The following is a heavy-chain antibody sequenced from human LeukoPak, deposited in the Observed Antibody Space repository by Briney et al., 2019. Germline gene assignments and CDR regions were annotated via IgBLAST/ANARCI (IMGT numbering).Heavy chain of an antibody. CDR2: IFYSGSTTY. CDR1: GGSISSYY. CDR3: ARYFYGGYAGVDS. V-gene: IGHV4-59*08. J-gene: IGHJ5*01. Sequence: SETLSLTCTVSGGSISSYYWSWIRQPPGKGLEWIGHIFYSGSTTYNYNPSFKSRVTISLDTSKNQFSLKLSSVTAADTAVYYCARYFYGGYAGVDSWGQGTLVTVSS. D-gene: IGHD4-23*01.